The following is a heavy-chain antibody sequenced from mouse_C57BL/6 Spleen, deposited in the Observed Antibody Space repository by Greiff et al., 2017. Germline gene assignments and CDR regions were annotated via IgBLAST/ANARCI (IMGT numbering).Heavy chain of an antibody. D-gene: IGHD2-5*01. CDR3: ARRNYYYSNFY. J-gene: IGHJ3*01. V-gene: IGHV1-54*01. CDR1: GYAFTNYL. Sequence: QVQLQQSGAELVRPGTSVKVSCKASGYAFTNYLIEWVKQRPGQGLEWIGVINPGSGGTNYNEKFKGKATLTADKSSSTAYMQLSSLTSEDSAVYFCARRNYYYSNFYGGQGTLVTVSA. CDR2: INPGSGGT.